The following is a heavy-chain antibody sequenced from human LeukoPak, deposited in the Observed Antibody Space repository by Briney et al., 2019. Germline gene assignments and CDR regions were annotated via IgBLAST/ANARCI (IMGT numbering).Heavy chain of an antibody. Sequence: GGSLRLSCAASGFTFSSYWMSWVRQAPVKGLERVANIKQDGSEKYYVDSVKGRFTISRDNAKNSLYLQMNSLRAEDTAVYSCARNLVGARADYWGPATLVTVSS. J-gene: IGHJ4*02. CDR3: ARNLVGARADY. D-gene: IGHD1-26*01. V-gene: IGHV3-7*01. CDR1: GFTFSSYW. CDR2: IKQDGSEK.